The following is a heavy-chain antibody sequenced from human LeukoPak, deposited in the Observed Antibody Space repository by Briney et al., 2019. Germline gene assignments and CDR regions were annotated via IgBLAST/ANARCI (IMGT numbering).Heavy chain of an antibody. CDR3: ARARRRWDGYNY. J-gene: IGHJ4*02. CDR2: IYYSGST. Sequence: PSETLPLTCTVSGGSISSYYWSWIRQPPGKGLEWIGYIYYSGSTNHNPSLKSRVTISVDTSKNQFSLKLSSVTAADTAVYYCARARRRWDGYNYWGQGTLVTVSS. D-gene: IGHD5-24*01. V-gene: IGHV4-59*01. CDR1: GGSISSYY.